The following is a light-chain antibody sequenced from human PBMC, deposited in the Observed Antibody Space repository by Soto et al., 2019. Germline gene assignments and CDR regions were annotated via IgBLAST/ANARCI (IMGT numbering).Light chain of an antibody. CDR2: GAS. Sequence: EIVLIPALATLFLSPGERATLSCRASQSVSSSYLAWYQQKPGQAPRLLIYGASSRATGIPDRFSGSGSGTDFTLTISRLEPEAFAVYYCQQYGSSLTWTFGQGTKMDIK. CDR3: QQYGSSLTWT. CDR1: QSVSSSY. V-gene: IGKV3-20*01. J-gene: IGKJ1*01.